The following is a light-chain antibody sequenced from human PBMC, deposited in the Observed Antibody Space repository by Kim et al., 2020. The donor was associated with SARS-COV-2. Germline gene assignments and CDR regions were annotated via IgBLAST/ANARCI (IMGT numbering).Light chain of an antibody. CDR3: QQYGSSLLWT. V-gene: IGKV3-20*01. Sequence: EIVLTQSPGTLSLSPGERATLSCRVSQSVSSSYLAWYQQKPGQAPRLLIYGASSRATGIPDRFSGSGSGTDFTLTISRLEPEDFAVYYCQQYGSSLLWTFGQGTKVDIK. CDR2: GAS. CDR1: QSVSSSY. J-gene: IGKJ1*01.